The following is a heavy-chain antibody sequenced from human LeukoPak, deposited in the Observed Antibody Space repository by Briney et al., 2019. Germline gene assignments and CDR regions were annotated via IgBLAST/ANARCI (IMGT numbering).Heavy chain of an antibody. D-gene: IGHD2-2*01. CDR2: INPSGGST. V-gene: IGHV1-46*01. Sequence: ASVKVSCKASGYTFTSYYIHWVRQAPGQGLEWMGIINPSGGSTSYAQKFQGRVTMTRDMSTSTVYMELSSLRSEDTAVYYCARANCSSTSCPPLSAFDIWGQGTMVTVSS. CDR1: GYTFTSYY. J-gene: IGHJ3*02. CDR3: ARANCSSTSCPPLSAFDI.